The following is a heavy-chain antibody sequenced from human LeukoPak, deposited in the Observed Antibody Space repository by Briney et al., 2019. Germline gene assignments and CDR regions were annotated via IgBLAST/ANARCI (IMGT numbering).Heavy chain of an antibody. V-gene: IGHV3-30*02. Sequence: GGSLRLSCAASGFNFGAYGMHWVRQAPGKGLEWVAFIRYDGSNKYYADSVKGRFTISRDNSKNTLYLQMNSLRAEDTAVYYCARDWYQDYWGQGTLVTVSS. CDR1: GFNFGAYG. CDR3: ARDWYQDY. CDR2: IRYDGSNK. D-gene: IGHD6-13*01. J-gene: IGHJ4*02.